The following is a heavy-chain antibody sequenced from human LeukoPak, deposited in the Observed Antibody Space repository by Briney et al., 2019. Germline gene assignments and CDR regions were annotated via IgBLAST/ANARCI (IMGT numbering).Heavy chain of an antibody. J-gene: IGHJ4*02. V-gene: IGHV3-43*01. CDR2: ISWDGGST. CDR1: GFTFDDYT. Sequence: GGSLRLSCAASGFTFDDYTMHWVRQAPGKGLEWVSLISWDGGSTYYADSVKGRFTISRDNSKNSLYLQMNSLRTEDTALYYCAKDVNTYYYDSSGYYLDYWGQGTLVTVSS. D-gene: IGHD3-22*01. CDR3: AKDVNTYYYDSSGYYLDY.